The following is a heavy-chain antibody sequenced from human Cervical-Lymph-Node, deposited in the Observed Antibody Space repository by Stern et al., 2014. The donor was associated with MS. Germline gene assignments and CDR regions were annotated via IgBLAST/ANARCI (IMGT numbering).Heavy chain of an antibody. CDR3: VRIDLNWGVNRIAYDL. J-gene: IGHJ5*02. D-gene: IGHD1-14*01. Sequence: QVQLVQSGAEVKRTGASVKVSCKASGYTFTNYDINWVRQATGQGLEWLGWMNPNNGNTGSAQKFQGRVTMTRDTSISTAYMELSSLTSEDTAVYYCVRIDLNWGVNRIAYDLWGQGTLVTVSS. CDR1: GYTFTNYD. CDR2: MNPNNGNT. V-gene: IGHV1-8*01.